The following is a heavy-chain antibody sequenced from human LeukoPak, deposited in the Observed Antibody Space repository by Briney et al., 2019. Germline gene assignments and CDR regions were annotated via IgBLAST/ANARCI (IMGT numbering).Heavy chain of an antibody. CDR1: GYSFTSYW. J-gene: IGHJ3*02. CDR2: IYPGDSDT. V-gene: IGHV5-51*01. CDR3: ARQRGGSYGGKGDDAFDI. D-gene: IGHD4-23*01. Sequence: GESLKISCKGSGYSFTSYWIGWVRQMPGKGLEWMGIIYPGDSDTRYSPSFQGQVTISADKSISTAYLQWSSLKASDTAMYYCARQRGGSYGGKGDDAFDIWGQGTMVTVSS.